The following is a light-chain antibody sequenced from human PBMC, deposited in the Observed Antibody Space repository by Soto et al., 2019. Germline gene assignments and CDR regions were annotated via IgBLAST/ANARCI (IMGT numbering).Light chain of an antibody. CDR3: QTWDTGSVI. CDR1: SGHSSYA. V-gene: IGLV4-69*01. CDR2: LNSDGSH. J-gene: IGLJ2*01. Sequence: QLVLTQSPSASASLGASVKSTCTLSSGHSSYAIAWHQQQPEKGPRYLMKLNSDGSHNKGDGIPDRFSGSSSGAERYLTISSLQSEDEADYYCQTWDTGSVIFGGGTKVTVL.